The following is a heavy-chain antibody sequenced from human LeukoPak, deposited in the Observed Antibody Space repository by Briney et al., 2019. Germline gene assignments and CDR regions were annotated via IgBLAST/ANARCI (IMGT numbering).Heavy chain of an antibody. CDR3: ASSSWYWFDP. CDR2: VNHSGST. CDR1: GGSFSGYY. D-gene: IGHD6-13*01. Sequence: SETLSLTCAVYGGSFSGYYWSWIRQPPGKGLEWIGEVNHSGSTNYNPSLRSRVTISVDTSKNQFSLKLSSVTAADTAVYYCASSSWYWFDPWGQGTLVTVSS. V-gene: IGHV4-34*01. J-gene: IGHJ5*02.